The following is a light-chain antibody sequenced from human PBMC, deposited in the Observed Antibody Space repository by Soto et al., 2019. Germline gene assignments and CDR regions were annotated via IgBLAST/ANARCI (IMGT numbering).Light chain of an antibody. CDR2: DAS. Sequence: EIVLTQSPDTLSLSPGESATLSCRASQSVSRYLAWYQQKPGQTPRLLIYDASNRAAGIPARFSGSGSGTDFTLTISSLEPEDFGVYYCQQYNNWPRATFGGGTKVDIK. CDR3: QQYNNWPRAT. CDR1: QSVSRY. J-gene: IGKJ4*01. V-gene: IGKV3-11*01.